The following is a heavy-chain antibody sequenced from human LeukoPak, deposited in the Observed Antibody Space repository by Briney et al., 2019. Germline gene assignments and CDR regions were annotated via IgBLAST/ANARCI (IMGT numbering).Heavy chain of an antibody. Sequence: GGSLRLSCAASGFTSSNYWLSWVRQAPGKGLEWVANIKQDGSETYYVDSVKGRFIVSRDNAKNSLYLHMSSLRADDTAVYYCARVSAIWSGYYRDYWGQGTLVTVSS. D-gene: IGHD3-3*01. CDR3: ARVSAIWSGYYRDY. V-gene: IGHV3-7*04. J-gene: IGHJ4*02. CDR2: IKQDGSET. CDR1: GFTSSNYW.